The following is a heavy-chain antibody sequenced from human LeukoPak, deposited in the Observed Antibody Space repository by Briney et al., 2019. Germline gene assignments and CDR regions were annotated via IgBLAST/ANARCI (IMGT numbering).Heavy chain of an antibody. D-gene: IGHD1-26*01. V-gene: IGHV3-30*02. Sequence: TGGSLRLSCAASGFTFSTYGMNWVRQAPGKGLEWVSFIRYDGNNKYYADSVMGRFTISRDNFKNILFLQMNSLRAGDTAVYYCAKDSLWWELPDAFDIWGQGTMVTVSS. J-gene: IGHJ3*02. CDR3: AKDSLWWELPDAFDI. CDR2: IRYDGNNK. CDR1: GFTFSTYG.